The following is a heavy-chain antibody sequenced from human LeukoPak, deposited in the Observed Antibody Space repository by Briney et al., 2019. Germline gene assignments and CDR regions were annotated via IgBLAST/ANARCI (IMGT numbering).Heavy chain of an antibody. V-gene: IGHV4-39*07. Sequence: PSETLSLTCTVSGGSISSSSYYWGWIRQPPGKGLEWIGSIYYSGSTYYNPSLKSRVTISVDTSKNQFSLKLSSVTAADTAVYYCARDCGGDCYSDYWGQGTLVTVSS. CDR2: IYYSGST. J-gene: IGHJ4*02. CDR3: ARDCGGDCYSDY. D-gene: IGHD2-21*02. CDR1: GGSISSSSYY.